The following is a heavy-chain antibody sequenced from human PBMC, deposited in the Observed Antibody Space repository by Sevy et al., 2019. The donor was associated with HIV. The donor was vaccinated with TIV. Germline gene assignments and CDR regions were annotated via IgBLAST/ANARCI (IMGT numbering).Heavy chain of an antibody. CDR1: GFTFDDYA. J-gene: IGHJ4*02. V-gene: IGHV3-9*01. CDR2: ISWNSGNI. CDR3: AKDPYGDYVRGGHFFDF. D-gene: IGHD4-17*01. Sequence: GGSLRLSCAASGFTFDDYAMHWVRQAPGKGLEWVSGISWNSGNIGYADSVKGRYIISRDNTKNSLYLQMNSLRAEDTALYYCAKDPYGDYVRGGHFFDFWGQGTLVTVSS.